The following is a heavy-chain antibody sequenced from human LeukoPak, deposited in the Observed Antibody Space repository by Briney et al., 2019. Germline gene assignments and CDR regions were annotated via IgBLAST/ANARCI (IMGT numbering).Heavy chain of an antibody. V-gene: IGHV4-61*02. CDR3: ARDMDFYMDV. Sequence: SETLSLTCTVSGGSISSGHYFWTWIRQPAGKGLEWIGRIYTSGSTNYNPSLKSRVTISLDTSKNQFSLNLNSVTAADTAMYYCARDMDFYMDVWGKGTTVTVSS. J-gene: IGHJ6*03. CDR1: GGSISSGHYF. CDR2: IYTSGST. D-gene: IGHD3/OR15-3a*01.